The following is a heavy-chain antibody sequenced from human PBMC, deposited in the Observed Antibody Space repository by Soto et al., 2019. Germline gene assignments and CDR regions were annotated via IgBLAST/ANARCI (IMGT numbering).Heavy chain of an antibody. V-gene: IGHV4-30-4*01. J-gene: IGHJ4*02. CDR3: AREGGTGFSLFDY. D-gene: IGHD6-19*01. Sequence: QVQLQESGPGLVKPSRTLSLTYTVSGAPINSGQFYWSWIRQQPGRGLEWIGFVSSRGNTYYNPSLTSRVIIPLDTSKNQFSLQLLSVTPADTAVYFCAREGGTGFSLFDYWGRGTLVTVSS. CDR2: VSSRGNT. CDR1: GAPINSGQFY.